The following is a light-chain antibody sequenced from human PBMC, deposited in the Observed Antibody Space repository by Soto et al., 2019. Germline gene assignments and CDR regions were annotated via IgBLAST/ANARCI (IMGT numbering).Light chain of an antibody. CDR2: DAS. Sequence: EIVLTQSPATLSLSPGERATLSCRASQSVSSYLAWYQQKPGQAPRLLIYDASNRATGIPARFSGSGSGTDFALTISSRGPEDFAVYYCQQRSNWPRGLTFGGGTKVEIK. V-gene: IGKV3-11*01. J-gene: IGKJ4*01. CDR3: QQRSNWPRGLT. CDR1: QSVSSY.